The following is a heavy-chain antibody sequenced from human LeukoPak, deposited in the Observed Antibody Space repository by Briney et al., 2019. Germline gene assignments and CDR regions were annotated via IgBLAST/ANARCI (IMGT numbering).Heavy chain of an antibody. J-gene: IGHJ4*02. CDR2: INAGNGNT. CDR3: ARGADCSGGSCYYFDY. CDR1: GYTFTSYA. D-gene: IGHD2-15*01. Sequence: ASVKVSCKASGYTFTSYAMHWVRQAPGQRLEWMGWINAGNGNTKYSQKFQGRVTITRDTSASTAYMELSSLRSEDTAVYYCARGADCSGGSCYYFDYWGQGPLVTVSA. V-gene: IGHV1-3*01.